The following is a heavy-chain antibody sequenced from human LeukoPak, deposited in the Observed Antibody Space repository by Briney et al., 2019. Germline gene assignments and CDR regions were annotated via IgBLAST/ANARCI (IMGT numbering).Heavy chain of an antibody. CDR2: IYSGGST. J-gene: IGHJ4*02. D-gene: IGHD3-22*01. CDR1: GFTVSSNY. V-gene: IGHV3-53*01. Sequence: GGSLRLSCAASGFTVSSNYMSWVRQAPGKGLEWVSVIYSGGSTYYADSVKGRFTISRDNSKNTLYLQMNSLRAEDTAVYYCARGVVDYYDSSGYYSDLAYFDYWGQGTLVTVSS. CDR3: ARGVVDYYDSSGYYSDLAYFDY.